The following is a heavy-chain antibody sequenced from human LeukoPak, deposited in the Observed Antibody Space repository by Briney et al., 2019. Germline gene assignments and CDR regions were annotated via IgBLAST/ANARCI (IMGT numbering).Heavy chain of an antibody. Sequence: GASVKVSCKASGYTFTSYDINWVRQATGQGPEWMGWMNPNSGNTGYAQKFRGRVSITRNTSISTAYMELSSLVSEDTAVYYCARLGGLSSDDYWGQGTLVTVSP. V-gene: IGHV1-8*03. CDR1: GYTFTSYD. CDR2: MNPNSGNT. D-gene: IGHD3-16*02. CDR3: ARLGGLSSDDY. J-gene: IGHJ4*02.